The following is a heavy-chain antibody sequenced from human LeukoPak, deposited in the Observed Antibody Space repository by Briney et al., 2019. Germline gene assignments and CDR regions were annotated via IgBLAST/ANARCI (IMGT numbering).Heavy chain of an antibody. CDR1: GFTFSDYY. V-gene: IGHV3-11*04. CDR3: ARVRTDNWFDP. CDR2: ISSSGSTI. Sequence: GGSLRLSCAASGFTFSDYYMSWIRQAPGKGLEWASYISSSGSTIYYADSVKGRFTISRDNAKNSLYLQMNSLRAEDTAVYYCARVRTDNWFDPWGQGTLVTVSS. J-gene: IGHJ5*02.